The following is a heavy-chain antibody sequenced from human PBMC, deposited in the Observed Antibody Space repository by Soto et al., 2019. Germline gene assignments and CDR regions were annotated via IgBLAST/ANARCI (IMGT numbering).Heavy chain of an antibody. CDR2: IKSKTDGGTT. D-gene: IGHD7-27*01. CDR1: GFTFSNAW. V-gene: IGHV3-15*01. J-gene: IGHJ3*02. CDR3: TTETGSDAFDI. Sequence: GGSLRLSCAASGFTFSNAWMSWVRQAPGKGLEWVGRIKSKTDGGTTDYAAPVKGRFTIARDDSKNTLYLQMNSLKTEDTAVYYCTTETGSDAFDIWGQGTMVTVSS.